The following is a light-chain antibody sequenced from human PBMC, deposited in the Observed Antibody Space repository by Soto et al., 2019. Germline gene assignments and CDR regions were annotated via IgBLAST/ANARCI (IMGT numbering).Light chain of an antibody. CDR3: ASWDDTLDAQV. V-gene: IGLV1-40*01. CDR2: GNN. Sequence: QPVLTQPPSVSGAPGQTITISCTGSSSNIGAGYDVHWYQQLPGRAPKLLIYGNNNRPSGVPDRFSGSKSGTSVSLAISGLRSDDEATYYCASWDDTLDAQVFGGGTKLTVL. J-gene: IGLJ3*02. CDR1: SSNIGAGYD.